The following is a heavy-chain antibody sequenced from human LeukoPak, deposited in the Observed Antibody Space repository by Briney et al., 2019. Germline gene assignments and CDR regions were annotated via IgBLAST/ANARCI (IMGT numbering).Heavy chain of an antibody. CDR1: GFTFSSYS. V-gene: IGHV3-48*02. J-gene: IGHJ4*02. CDR3: ARVYGSGSPPDY. Sequence: RGSLRLSCAASGFTFSSYSMNWVRQAPGKGLEWVSYISSSSVTIYYADSVKGRFTISRDNAKNSLYLQMNSLRDEDTAVYYCARVYGSGSPPDYWGQGTLVTVSS. D-gene: IGHD3-10*01. CDR2: ISSSSVTI.